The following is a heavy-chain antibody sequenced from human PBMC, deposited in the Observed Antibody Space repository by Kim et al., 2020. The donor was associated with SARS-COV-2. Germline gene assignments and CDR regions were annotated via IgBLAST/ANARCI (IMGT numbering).Heavy chain of an antibody. V-gene: IGHV3-9*01. CDR2: ISWNSGSI. CDR3: AKDIGLYDSSGYFDY. J-gene: IGHJ4*02. CDR1: GFTFGDYA. Sequence: GGSLRLSCAASGFTFGDYAMHWVRQAPGKGLEWVSGISWNSGSIGYADSVKGRFTISRDNAKNSLYLQMNSLRAEDTALYYCAKDIGLYDSSGYFDYWGQGTLVTVSS. D-gene: IGHD3-22*01.